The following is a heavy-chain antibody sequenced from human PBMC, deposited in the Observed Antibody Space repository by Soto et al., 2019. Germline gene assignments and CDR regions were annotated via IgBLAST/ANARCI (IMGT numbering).Heavy chain of an antibody. CDR1: GDSISSND. D-gene: IGHD6-13*01. V-gene: IGHV4-59*08. CDR2: IYYSGST. CDR3: ARRYGSSFDY. J-gene: IGHJ4*02. Sequence: PSETLSLTCTVSGDSISSNDWSWIRQPPGKGLEWIGYIYYSGSTNYNPSLKSRVTISVDTSKNQFSLKLSSVTAADTAVYYCARRYGSSFDYWGQGTLVTVSS.